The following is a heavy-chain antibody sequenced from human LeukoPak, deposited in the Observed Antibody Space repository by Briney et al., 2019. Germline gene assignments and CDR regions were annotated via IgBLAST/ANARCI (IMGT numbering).Heavy chain of an antibody. CDR2: FLYSGST. V-gene: IGHV4-61*01. J-gene: IGHJ4*02. D-gene: IGHD3-22*01. CDR3: AKASITMIVAT. Sequence: SETLSLTCTVSGGSFSSGTYYWSWVRQPPGKGLEWIGNFLYSGSTHYNPSLKSRVTISVDTSKNQFSLNLSSVTVADTAVYFCAKASITMIVATWGQGSLVTVSS. CDR1: GGSFSSGTYY.